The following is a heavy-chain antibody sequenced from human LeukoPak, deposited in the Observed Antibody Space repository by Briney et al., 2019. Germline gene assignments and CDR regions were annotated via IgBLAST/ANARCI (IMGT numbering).Heavy chain of an antibody. J-gene: IGHJ5*02. CDR1: GFTFSSYA. Sequence: GGSLRLSCAASGFTFSSYAMHWVRQAPGKGLEWVAVISYDGSNKYYADSVKGRFTISRDNSKNTLYLQMNSLRAEDTAVYYCAKDQYYYDSSGSNWFDPWGQGTLVTVSS. V-gene: IGHV3-30-3*01. CDR3: AKDQYYYDSSGSNWFDP. CDR2: ISYDGSNK. D-gene: IGHD3-22*01.